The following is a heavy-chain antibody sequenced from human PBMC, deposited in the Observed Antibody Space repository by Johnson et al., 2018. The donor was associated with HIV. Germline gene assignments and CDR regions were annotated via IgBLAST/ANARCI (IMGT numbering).Heavy chain of an antibody. V-gene: IGHV3-30*04. CDR1: GFTFSSYA. D-gene: IGHD3-10*01. CDR2: ISYDGSNT. J-gene: IGHJ3*02. Sequence: QMLLVESGGGVVQPGRSLRLSCSASGFTFSSYAMHWVRQAPGKGLAWVAVISYDGSNTYYADSVKGRFTISRDSSNDTLSVQMNSRRGEDTAVYYCARDPDPFREYHGDAFDIWGQGTMVTVSS. CDR3: ARDPDPFREYHGDAFDI.